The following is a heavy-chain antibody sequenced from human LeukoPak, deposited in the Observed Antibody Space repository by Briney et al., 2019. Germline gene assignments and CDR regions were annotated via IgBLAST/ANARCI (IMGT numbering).Heavy chain of an antibody. CDR2: IYYSGST. V-gene: IGHV4-39*07. D-gene: IGHD3-16*01. CDR3: ARVTFQDAFDI. CDR1: GGSINSGSYY. J-gene: IGHJ3*02. Sequence: SETLSLTCTVSGGSINSGSYYWGWIRQPPGKGLEWIGSIYYSGSTYYNPSLKSRVTISVDTSKNQFSLKLSSVTAADTAVYYCARVTFQDAFDIWGQGTMVTVSS.